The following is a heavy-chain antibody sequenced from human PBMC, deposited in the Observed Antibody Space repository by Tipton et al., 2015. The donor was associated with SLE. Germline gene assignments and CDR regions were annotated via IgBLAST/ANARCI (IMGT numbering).Heavy chain of an antibody. CDR3: ATLGYCSGVSCPYYYYGMDV. D-gene: IGHD2-15*01. CDR1: GYSINSGYY. J-gene: IGHJ6*02. CDR2: GYHSGTT. Sequence: TLSLTCAVSGYSINSGYYWGWVRQSPGKGLECIGSGYHSGTTYYNPSLKSRDTISLDTSKNEISLRLSSVTAADTAVYYCATLGYCSGVSCPYYYYGMDVWGQGTTVTVSS. V-gene: IGHV4-38-2*01.